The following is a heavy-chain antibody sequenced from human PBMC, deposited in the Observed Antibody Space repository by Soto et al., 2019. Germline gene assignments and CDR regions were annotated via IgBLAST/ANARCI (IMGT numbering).Heavy chain of an antibody. D-gene: IGHD6-13*01. CDR1: GCTFTSYG. J-gene: IGHJ5*02. CDR2: ISAYNGNT. CDR3: ARDVADRLFDP. V-gene: IGHV1-18*01. Sequence: AAVKVSCKASGCTFTSYGISWVRQAPGQGLEWMGWISAYNGNTNYAQKLQGRVTMTTDTSTSTAYMELRSLRSDDTAVYYCARDVADRLFDPWGQGTLVTVSS.